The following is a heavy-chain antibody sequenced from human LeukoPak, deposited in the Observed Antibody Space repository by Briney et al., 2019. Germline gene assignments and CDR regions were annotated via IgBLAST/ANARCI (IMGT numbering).Heavy chain of an antibody. J-gene: IGHJ5*02. CDR1: DDSISRSSYY. CDR2: INHSETT. V-gene: IGHV4-39*07. CDR3: ARKDKDSLMITFWGRYANWFDP. Sequence: SETLSLTCTVSDDSISRSSYYWSWIRQPPGKGLEWIGEINHSETTNYNPSLKSRVTISVDTSKNQFSLKLSSVTAADTAVYYCARKDKDSLMITFWGRYANWFDPWGQGTLVTVSS. D-gene: IGHD3-16*01.